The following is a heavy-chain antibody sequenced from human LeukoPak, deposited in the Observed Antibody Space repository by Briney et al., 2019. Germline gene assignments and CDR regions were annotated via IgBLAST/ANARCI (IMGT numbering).Heavy chain of an antibody. Sequence: SQTLSLTCTVSGGSISSGSYYWGWIRQPPGKGLEWIGSIYYSGSTYYNPSLKSRVTISVDTSKNQFSLKLSSVTAADTAVYYCARLSYLYYYGSGNWDYWGQGTLVTVSS. CDR3: ARLSYLYYYGSGNWDY. J-gene: IGHJ4*02. V-gene: IGHV4-39*01. CDR1: GGSISSGSYY. D-gene: IGHD3-10*01. CDR2: IYYSGST.